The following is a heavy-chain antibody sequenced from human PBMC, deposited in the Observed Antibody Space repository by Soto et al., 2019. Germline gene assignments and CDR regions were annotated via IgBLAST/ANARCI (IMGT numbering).Heavy chain of an antibody. V-gene: IGHV1-69*01. CDR2: IIPIFGTA. CDR3: ARARAPCAVTPWRDAFDI. CDR1: GGTFSSYA. Sequence: QVQLVQSGAEVKKPGSSVKVSCKASGGTFSSYAISWVRQAPGQGLEWLGGIIPIFGTANYAQKFQGRVTITADEATSTAYMELSSLRSEDTAVYYCARARAPCAVTPWRDAFDIWGQGTMVTVSS. D-gene: IGHD4-4*01. J-gene: IGHJ3*02.